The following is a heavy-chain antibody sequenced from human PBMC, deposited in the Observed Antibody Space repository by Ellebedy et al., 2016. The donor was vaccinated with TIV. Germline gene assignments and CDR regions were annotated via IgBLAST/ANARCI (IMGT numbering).Heavy chain of an antibody. CDR2: ISNTGSRT. CDR3: APGGTTKVKKGFGY. Sequence: GESLKISCAASGFTFSSYAMSWVRQAPGKGLEWVSTISNTGSRTYYADSVRGRFTISRDNSKSTLYLQMDSLRDDDTAVYYCAPGGTTKVKKGFGYWGQGTLVTVSS. J-gene: IGHJ4*02. D-gene: IGHD3-16*01. CDR1: GFTFSSYA. V-gene: IGHV3-23*01.